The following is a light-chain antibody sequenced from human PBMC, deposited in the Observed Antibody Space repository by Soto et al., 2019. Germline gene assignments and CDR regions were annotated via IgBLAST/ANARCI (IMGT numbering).Light chain of an antibody. CDR2: AAS. CDR3: HQDSSFPPLT. V-gene: IGKV1-5*01. CDR1: QSISAC. J-gene: IGKJ3*01. Sequence: DIQMTQSPSTLSASIGDRVSITCRASQSISACLAWYQQKPGQAPTLLIYAASSMSTGVPSRFSGSGSGTDVTLTIISLQPEDVATYYCHQDSSFPPLTFGPGTKVDIK.